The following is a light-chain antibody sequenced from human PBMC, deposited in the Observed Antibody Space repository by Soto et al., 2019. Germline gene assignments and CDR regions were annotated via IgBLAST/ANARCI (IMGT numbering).Light chain of an antibody. CDR1: QSVSSN. V-gene: IGKV3-20*01. CDR2: AAS. CDR3: QQYGSSPWT. Sequence: EIVLTQSPATLSLSPGERATLSCRASQSVSSNLAWYQQKPGQAPRLLIYAASRRATGIPDRFSGSGSGTDFTLTISRLEPEDFAVYYCQQYGSSPWTFGQGLKVDIK. J-gene: IGKJ1*01.